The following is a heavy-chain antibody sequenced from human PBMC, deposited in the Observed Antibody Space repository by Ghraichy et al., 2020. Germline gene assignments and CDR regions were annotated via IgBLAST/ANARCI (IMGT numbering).Heavy chain of an antibody. J-gene: IGHJ6*02. CDR1: GYTFTSYD. V-gene: IGHV1-8*01. CDR2: MNPNSGNT. D-gene: IGHD5-18*01. Sequence: ASVKVSCKASGYTFTSYDINWVRQATGQGLEWMGWMNPNSGNTGYAQKFQGRVTMTRNTSISTAYMELSSLRSEDTAVYYCARGDRIQLWLSYYYYGMDVWGQGTTVTVSS. CDR3: ARGDRIQLWLSYYYYGMDV.